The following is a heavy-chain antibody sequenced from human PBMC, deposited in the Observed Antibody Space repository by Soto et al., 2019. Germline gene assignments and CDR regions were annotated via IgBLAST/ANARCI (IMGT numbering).Heavy chain of an antibody. CDR3: AKDRPRTTYGYFFDY. CDR2: VRASGLNT. CDR1: GFTFSTYA. Sequence: EVQLLESGGKLVQPGGSLTLSCAASGFTFSTYAMAWVRQAPGKGLEWVSGVRASGLNTDYADPVKGRFYISRDNSKNTVSLQMNSLRAEDTAMYYWAKDRPRTTYGYFFDYWGQGAAVTVSS. V-gene: IGHV3-23*01. D-gene: IGHD1-1*01. J-gene: IGHJ4*02.